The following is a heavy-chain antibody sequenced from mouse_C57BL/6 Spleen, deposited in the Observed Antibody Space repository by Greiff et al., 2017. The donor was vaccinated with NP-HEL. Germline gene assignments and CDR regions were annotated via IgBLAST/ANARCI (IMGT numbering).Heavy chain of an antibody. J-gene: IGHJ2*01. CDR1: GYTFTDYY. V-gene: IGHV1-26*01. Sequence: VQLQQSGPELVKPGASVKISCKASGYTFTDYYMNWVKQSHGKSLEWIGDINPNNGGTSYNQKFKGKATLTVDKSSSTAYMELRSLTSEDSAVYYCARFPDGYYGGYWGQGTTLTVSS. D-gene: IGHD2-3*01. CDR2: INPNNGGT. CDR3: ARFPDGYYGGY.